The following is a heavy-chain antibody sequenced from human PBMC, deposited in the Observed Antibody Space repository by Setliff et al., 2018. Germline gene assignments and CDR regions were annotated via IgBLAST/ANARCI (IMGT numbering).Heavy chain of an antibody. D-gene: IGHD2-15*01. V-gene: IGHV3-48*03. CDR2: THIDGITV. J-gene: IGHJ6*02. CDR1: GFSFSRYE. CDR3: ARRLPYYGMDV. Sequence: PGGSLRLSCAASGFSFSRYEMIWVRQAPGKGLEWVSKTHIDGITVYSDSVKCRSIIYRDNARNSLHLQMNSLRAEDTAIYFCARRLPYYGMDVWGQGTTVTVSS.